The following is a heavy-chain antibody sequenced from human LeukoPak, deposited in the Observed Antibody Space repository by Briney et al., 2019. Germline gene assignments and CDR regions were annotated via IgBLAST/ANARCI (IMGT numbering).Heavy chain of an antibody. V-gene: IGHV1-2*06. Sequence: ASVKVSCKASGYTFTYKYIHWVRQAPGQGLEWMGRINPNTGGTNSAQNFQGRLTMTRDTSISTAYMELSRLRSDDTAMYYCAITHANNAFDIWGQGTMVAVSS. CDR1: GYTFTYKY. D-gene: IGHD2/OR15-2a*01. CDR3: AITHANNAFDI. CDR2: INPNTGGT. J-gene: IGHJ3*02.